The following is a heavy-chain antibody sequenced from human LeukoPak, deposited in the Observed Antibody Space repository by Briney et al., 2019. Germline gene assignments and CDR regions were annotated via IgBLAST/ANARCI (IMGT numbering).Heavy chain of an antibody. CDR1: GFTFKLYW. D-gene: IGHD2-15*01. Sequence: GGSLRLSCAASGFTFKLYWMHWVRQVPGKGPVWVARINDDGSDTVYADSVKGRFTISRDDAKNMLFLQMDSLRGEDTAVYHCVRGGPSTWSWGQGTLVTVSS. CDR3: VRGGPSTWS. V-gene: IGHV3-74*01. J-gene: IGHJ5*02. CDR2: INDDGSDT.